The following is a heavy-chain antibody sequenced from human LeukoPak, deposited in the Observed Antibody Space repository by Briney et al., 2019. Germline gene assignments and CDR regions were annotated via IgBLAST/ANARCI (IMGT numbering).Heavy chain of an antibody. V-gene: IGHV4-59*12. CDR3: ARERLWFGTQLYFDY. CDR1: GGSISSYY. Sequence: SETLSLTCTVSGGSISSYYWSWIRQPPGKGLEWIGYIYYSGSTNYNPSLKSRVTISVDTSKNQFSLKLSSVTAADTAVYYCARERLWFGTQLYFDYWGQGTLVTVSS. J-gene: IGHJ4*02. D-gene: IGHD3-10*01. CDR2: IYYSGST.